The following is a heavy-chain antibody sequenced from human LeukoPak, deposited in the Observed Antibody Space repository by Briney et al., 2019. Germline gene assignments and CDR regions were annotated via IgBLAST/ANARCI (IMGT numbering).Heavy chain of an antibody. CDR1: GYTFTSYD. CDR2: ISAYNGNT. CDR3: ARGQGADIVVVPAAETILDFDY. V-gene: IGHV1-18*01. Sequence: ASVKVSCKASGYTFTSYDINWVRQAPGQGLEWMGWISAYNGNTNYAQKLQGRVTMTTDTSTSTAYMELRSLRSDDTAVYFCARGQGADIVVVPAAETILDFDYWGQGTLVTVSS. J-gene: IGHJ4*02. D-gene: IGHD2-2*01.